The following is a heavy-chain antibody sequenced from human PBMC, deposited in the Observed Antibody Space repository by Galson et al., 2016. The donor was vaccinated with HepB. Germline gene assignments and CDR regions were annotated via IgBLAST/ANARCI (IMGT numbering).Heavy chain of an antibody. CDR1: GFIFSNHA. CDR3: AKAAGRAADGLNFDS. CDR2: ISGGSIDI. Sequence: SLRLSCAASGFIFSNHAMSWVRQAPGKGLEWVSGISGGSIDIYYAVPVRGRSTISRDNSKNTLYLQMNSLRVEDTGVYYCAKAAGRAADGLNFDSWGQGTLVSVSS. J-gene: IGHJ4*02. V-gene: IGHV3-23*01. D-gene: IGHD6-13*01.